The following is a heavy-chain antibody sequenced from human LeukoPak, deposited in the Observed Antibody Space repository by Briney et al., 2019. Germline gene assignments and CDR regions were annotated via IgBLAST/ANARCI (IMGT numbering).Heavy chain of an antibody. V-gene: IGHV1-2*02. Sequence: RASVTVSCKASGYTFTGYYIHWVRQAPGQGLEWMGWINPNSGGTNYAQKLQGRVTMTRDTSISTAYMELSRLRSDDTAVYYCARDLDIVVVPAAIDVWGKGTTVTVSS. D-gene: IGHD2-2*01. CDR1: GYTFTGYY. CDR3: ARDLDIVVVPAAIDV. J-gene: IGHJ6*04. CDR2: INPNSGGT.